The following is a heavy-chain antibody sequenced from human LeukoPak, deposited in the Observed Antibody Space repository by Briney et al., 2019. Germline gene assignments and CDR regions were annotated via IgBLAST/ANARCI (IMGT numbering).Heavy chain of an antibody. Sequence: SVKVSCKASGGTFSSYAIIWVRQAPGQGLEWMGGIIPIFGTANYAQKFQGRVTITADESTSTAYMELSSLRSEDTAVYYCARSHGSGWYPHFDYWGQGTLVTVSS. CDR3: ARSHGSGWYPHFDY. CDR1: GGTFSSYA. CDR2: IIPIFGTA. J-gene: IGHJ4*02. D-gene: IGHD6-19*01. V-gene: IGHV1-69*13.